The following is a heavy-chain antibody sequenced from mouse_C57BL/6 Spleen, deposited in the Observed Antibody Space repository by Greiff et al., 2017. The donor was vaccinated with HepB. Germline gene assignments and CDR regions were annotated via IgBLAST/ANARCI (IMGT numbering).Heavy chain of an antibody. V-gene: IGHV1-76*01. CDR3: ARSGIYDGYYYYLDY. CDR2: IYPGSGNT. D-gene: IGHD2-3*01. Sequence: VKLMESGAELVRPGASVKLSCKASGYTFTDYYINWVKQRPGQGLEWIARIYPGSGNTYYNEKFKGKATLTAEKSSSTAYMQLSSLTSEDSAVYFCARSGIYDGYYYYLDYGGQGTTLTVSS. CDR1: GYTFTDYY. J-gene: IGHJ2*01.